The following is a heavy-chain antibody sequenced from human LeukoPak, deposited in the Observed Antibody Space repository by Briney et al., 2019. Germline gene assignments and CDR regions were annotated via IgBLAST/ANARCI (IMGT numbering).Heavy chain of an antibody. CDR3: ARQSYYAKSYYYYYMDV. D-gene: IGHD3-10*01. J-gene: IGHJ6*03. CDR1: GGSFSGYY. Sequence: SETLSLTCAVYGGSFSGYYWSWIRQPPGKGLEWIGEINHSGSTNYNPSLKSRVTISVDTSKNQFSLKLSSVTAADTAVYYCARQSYYAKSYYYYYMDVWGKGTTVTVSS. V-gene: IGHV4-34*01. CDR2: INHSGST.